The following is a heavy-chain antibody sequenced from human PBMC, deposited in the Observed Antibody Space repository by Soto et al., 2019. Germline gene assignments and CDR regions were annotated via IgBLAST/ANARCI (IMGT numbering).Heavy chain of an antibody. V-gene: IGHV4-59*01. CDR3: ARGGVVVVSYALDA. Sequence: ETLSLTCSVSGGFISNYYWTWIRQSPGKGLEWIGYVYNSGSTKYNPSLKSRVSISIDTSKNQFSLKLSSVTAADTAVYYCARGGVVVVSYALDAWGQGTTVTVSS. CDR1: GGFISNYY. CDR2: VYNSGST. D-gene: IGHD2-21*01. J-gene: IGHJ6*02.